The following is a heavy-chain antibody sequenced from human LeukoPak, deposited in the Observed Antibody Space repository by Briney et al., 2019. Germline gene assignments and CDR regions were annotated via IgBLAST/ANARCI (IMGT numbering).Heavy chain of an antibody. D-gene: IGHD4-23*01. CDR3: ARQAGYGGNYYYYGMDV. J-gene: IGHJ6*02. CDR1: GSRFTSYW. Sequence: GESLKISCQGSGSRFTSYWIGWVRQLPGKGLEWMGIIYPGDSDTRYSPSFQGQVTISADTSISTAYLQWSSLKASDTAMYYCARQAGYGGNYYYYGMDVWGQGTTVTVSS. V-gene: IGHV5-51*01. CDR2: IYPGDSDT.